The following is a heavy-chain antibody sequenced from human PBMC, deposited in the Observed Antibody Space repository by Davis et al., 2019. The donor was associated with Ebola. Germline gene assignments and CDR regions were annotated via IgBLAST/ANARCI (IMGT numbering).Heavy chain of an antibody. Sequence: GESLKISCAASGFTFSNAWMSWVRQAPGKGLEWVSAISGSGGSTYYADSVKGRFTISRDNSKNTLYLQMNSLRAEDTAVYYCAREGSSGWYHFDYWGQGTLVTVSS. CDR1: GFTFSNAW. V-gene: IGHV3-23*01. D-gene: IGHD6-19*01. J-gene: IGHJ4*02. CDR3: AREGSSGWYHFDY. CDR2: ISGSGGST.